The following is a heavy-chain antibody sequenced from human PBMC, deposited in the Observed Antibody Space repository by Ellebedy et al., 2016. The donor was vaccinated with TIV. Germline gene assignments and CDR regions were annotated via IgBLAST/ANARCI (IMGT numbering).Heavy chain of an antibody. CDR3: ARINYRTYYFDY. CDR1: GYVFTVYY. Sequence: AASVKVSCKASGYVFTVYYVHWMRQAAGQGREWMGWINPNSGSTNIAQKFQARVTLTRDTSINTLYMELSGLRADDTATYYCARINYRTYYFDYWGQGSPVTVSS. CDR2: INPNSGST. V-gene: IGHV1-2*02. J-gene: IGHJ4*02. D-gene: IGHD5-24*01.